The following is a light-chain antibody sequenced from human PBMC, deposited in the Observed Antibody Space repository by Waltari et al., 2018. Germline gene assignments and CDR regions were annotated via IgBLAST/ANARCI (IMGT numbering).Light chain of an antibody. CDR2: DVS. CDR3: SSYISSDTLEL. J-gene: IGLJ2*01. Sequence: ITISCTGTSSDVGGYNYVSWYQQHPGKAPKLMIYDVSNRPSGVSNRFSGSKSGNTASLTISGLQAEDEADYYCSSYISSDTLELFGGGTSLTVL. V-gene: IGLV2-14*03. CDR1: SSDVGGYNY.